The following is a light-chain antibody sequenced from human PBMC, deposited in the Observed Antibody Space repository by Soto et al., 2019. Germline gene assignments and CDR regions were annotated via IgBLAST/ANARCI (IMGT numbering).Light chain of an antibody. V-gene: IGKV3-20*01. J-gene: IGKJ1*01. Sequence: EIVLSQSPGTLSLSPGERDTLHCRASQSVSSSYLAWYQQKPGQAPRLLIYGASSRATGIPDRFSGSGSGTDFTLTISRLEPEDFAVFYCQQYGTSPPTFGQGTKVDIK. CDR3: QQYGTSPPT. CDR2: GAS. CDR1: QSVSSSY.